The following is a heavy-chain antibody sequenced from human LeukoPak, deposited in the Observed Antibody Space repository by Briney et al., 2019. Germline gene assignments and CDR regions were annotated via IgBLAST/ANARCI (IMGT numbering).Heavy chain of an antibody. CDR3: ARGHNWDDVFDI. D-gene: IGHD1-20*01. J-gene: IGHJ3*02. V-gene: IGHV4-4*07. CDR1: GGSISNYY. CDR2: IYTSGST. Sequence: SETLSLTCTVSGGSISNYYWNWIRQPPRKGLEWIGRIYTSGSTNSNPSLKSRVIISLDTSKNQFSLKLTSVTAADTAVYYGARGHNWDDVFDIWGQGTMVTVSS.